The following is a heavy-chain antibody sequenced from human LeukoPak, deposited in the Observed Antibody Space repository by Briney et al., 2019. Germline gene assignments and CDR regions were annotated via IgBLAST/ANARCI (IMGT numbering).Heavy chain of an antibody. D-gene: IGHD3-22*01. CDR2: IYSGGST. J-gene: IGHJ4*02. V-gene: IGHV3-53*01. CDR3: ARASGYYDSSGYYYFDY. CDR1: GFTVSSNY. Sequence: GGSLRLSCAASGFTVSSNYMSWVRQAPGKGLEWVSVIYSGGSTYYADSVKGRFTISRDNSKNTLYLQMSSLRAEDTAVYYCARASGYYDSSGYYYFDYWGQGTLVTVSS.